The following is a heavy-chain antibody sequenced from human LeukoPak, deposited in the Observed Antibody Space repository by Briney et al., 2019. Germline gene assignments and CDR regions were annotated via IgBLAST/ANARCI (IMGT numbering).Heavy chain of an antibody. D-gene: IGHD6-13*01. CDR3: ARGSKAAPGTFDY. CDR2: IYYTGST. CDR1: GGSISIYY. J-gene: IGHJ4*02. V-gene: IGHV4-59*01. Sequence: SETLSLTCTVSGGSISIYYWRWIRQPPGKGLERIGYIYYTGSTDDNPSLKSRVAISVDTSKNQFSLKLSSVTAADTAVYYCARGSKAAPGTFDYWGQGTLVTVSS.